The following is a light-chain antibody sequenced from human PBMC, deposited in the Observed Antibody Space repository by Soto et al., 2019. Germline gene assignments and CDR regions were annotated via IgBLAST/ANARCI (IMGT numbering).Light chain of an antibody. J-gene: IGKJ3*01. Sequence: EIVLTQSPATLSLSPGERATLSCRASQSVNNYLAWYQHKPGQAPRLLIYDASNRATGIPARFSGSGSGTDFTLTISSLEPEDFAVYYCQLRSNWPPITFGPGTKVDIK. CDR3: QLRSNWPPIT. V-gene: IGKV3-11*01. CDR1: QSVNNY. CDR2: DAS.